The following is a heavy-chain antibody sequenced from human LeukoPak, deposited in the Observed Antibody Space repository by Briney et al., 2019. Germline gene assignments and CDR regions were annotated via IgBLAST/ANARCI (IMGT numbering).Heavy chain of an antibody. J-gene: IGHJ5*02. Sequence: GGSLRLSCAASGFTFDDYAMHWVRQAPGKGLMWVSRINSDGSSTNYADSVKGRFTISRDNAKNTLFLQMNSLRAEDTAVYFCARGYSSGWTWGQGTLVTVSS. D-gene: IGHD6-19*01. V-gene: IGHV3-74*01. CDR3: ARGYSSGWT. CDR1: GFTFDDYA. CDR2: INSDGSST.